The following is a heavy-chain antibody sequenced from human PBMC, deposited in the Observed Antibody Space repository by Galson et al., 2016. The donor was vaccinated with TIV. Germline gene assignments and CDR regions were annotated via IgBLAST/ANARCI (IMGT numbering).Heavy chain of an antibody. Sequence: SLRLSCAASGFTFSRYGMNWVRQAPGKGLEWVAVIWYDRINKDYAESVKGRFTISRDNSKNTLHLQMNRLRGEDTAVYYCARVRGDSSGYLDNWGQGTLVTVSS. CDR3: ARVRGDSSGYLDN. D-gene: IGHD3-22*01. CDR2: IWYDRINK. V-gene: IGHV3-33*01. J-gene: IGHJ4*02. CDR1: GFTFSRYG.